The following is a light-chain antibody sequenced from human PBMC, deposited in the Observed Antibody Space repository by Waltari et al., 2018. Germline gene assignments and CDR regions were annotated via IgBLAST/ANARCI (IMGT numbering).Light chain of an antibody. V-gene: IGLV1-40*01. Sequence: QSVLTQPPSVSGAPGQRVTISCTGSSSNIGAGFAVHWYQQLPGTAPKLLIYGNNERPSGVPERFSGSKSGTSASLAITGLQAEDEADYYCQSYGSDWVFGGGTKLTVL. CDR1: SSNIGAGFA. CDR2: GNN. J-gene: IGLJ3*02. CDR3: QSYGSDWV.